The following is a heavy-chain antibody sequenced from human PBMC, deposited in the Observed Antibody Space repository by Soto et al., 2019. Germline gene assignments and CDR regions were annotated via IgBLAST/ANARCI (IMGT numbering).Heavy chain of an antibody. J-gene: IGHJ4*02. Sequence: GSVKVSGKASGYTFTEYFIHCVLRAPGQGLEWMGCINPDNGGTVYAQKFQGRITMARDTPVSTVYMELSGLRSGDTAVYYCTRSTQYSASLEFDFWGQGTLVTVSS. CDR1: GYTFTEYF. D-gene: IGHD5-12*01. V-gene: IGHV1-2*02. CDR2: INPDNGGT. CDR3: TRSTQYSASLEFDF.